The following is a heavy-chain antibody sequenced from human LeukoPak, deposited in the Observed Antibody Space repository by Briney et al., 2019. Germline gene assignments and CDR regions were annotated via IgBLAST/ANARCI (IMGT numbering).Heavy chain of an antibody. Sequence: GRSLRLSCAASGFTFSSYGMHWVRQAPGKGLEWVAVIWYDGSSKYYADSVKGRFTISRDNSKNTLYLQMNSLRAEDTAVYYCARGPAGYNWGQGTLVTVSS. D-gene: IGHD1-1*01. V-gene: IGHV3-33*01. CDR3: ARGPAGYN. CDR2: IWYDGSSK. J-gene: IGHJ4*02. CDR1: GFTFSSYG.